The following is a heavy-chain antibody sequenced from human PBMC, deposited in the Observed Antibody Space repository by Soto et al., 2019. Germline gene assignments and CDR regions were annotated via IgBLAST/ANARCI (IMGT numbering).Heavy chain of an antibody. D-gene: IGHD3-22*01. CDR1: GGSISSSNW. J-gene: IGHJ4*02. CDR2: IYHSGST. Sequence: SETLSLTCAVSGGSISSSNWWSWVRQPPGKGLEWIGEIYHSGSTNYNPSLKSRVTISVDKSKNQFSLKLSSVTAADTAVYYCARVPYRYYYDSSGYYLASPRNFDYWGQGTLVTVSS. CDR3: ARVPYRYYYDSSGYYLASPRNFDY. V-gene: IGHV4-4*02.